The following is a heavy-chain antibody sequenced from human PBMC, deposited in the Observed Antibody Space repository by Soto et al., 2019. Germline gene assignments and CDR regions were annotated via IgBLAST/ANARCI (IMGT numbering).Heavy chain of an antibody. D-gene: IGHD3-22*01. CDR1: GGSISSGGYS. V-gene: IGHV4-30-2*01. CDR2: IYHSGST. J-gene: IGHJ4*02. Sequence: QLQLQESGSGLVKPSQTLSLTCAVSGGSISSGGYSWSWIRQLPGKGLEWIGYIYHSGSTHYNPSLKSRVARSVDRSKNQFSLKLSSVTAADTAVYYCARGAPVVNDYCGQGTLVTVSS. CDR3: ARGAPVVNDY.